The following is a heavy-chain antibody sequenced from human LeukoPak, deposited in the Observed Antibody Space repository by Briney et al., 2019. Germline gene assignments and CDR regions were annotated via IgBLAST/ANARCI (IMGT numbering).Heavy chain of an antibody. V-gene: IGHV1-2*02. CDR3: AREKGYDSSGYYEGFDY. CDR2: INPNSGGT. CDR1: GYTFTGYY. Sequence: ASVKVSCKASGYTFTGYYMHWVRQAPGQGLEWMGWINPNSGGTNCAQKFQGRVTMTRDTSISTAYMELSRLRSDDTAVYYCAREKGYDSSGYYEGFDYWGQGTLVTVSS. D-gene: IGHD3-22*01. J-gene: IGHJ4*02.